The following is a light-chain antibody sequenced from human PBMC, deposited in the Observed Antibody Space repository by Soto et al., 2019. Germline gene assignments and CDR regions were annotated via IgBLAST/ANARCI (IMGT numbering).Light chain of an antibody. CDR3: QQYNSYSLLT. V-gene: IGKV1-5*03. CDR2: KAS. Sequence: DIQMTQSPSTLSASVGDRVTITCRASQTINNWLAWYQQKPGKPPKLLISKASNLESGVPSRFSGSGSETEFTLTISGLQPDDFATYYCQQYNSYSLLTFDGGTRVDIK. J-gene: IGKJ4*01. CDR1: QTINNW.